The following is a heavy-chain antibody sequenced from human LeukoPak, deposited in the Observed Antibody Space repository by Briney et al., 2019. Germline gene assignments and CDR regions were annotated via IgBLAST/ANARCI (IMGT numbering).Heavy chain of an antibody. Sequence: SETLSLTCAVYGGSFSGYYWSWIRQSPGKGLEWIGEINHSGSTNYNPSLKSRVTISVDTSKNQFSLKLSSVTAADTAVYYCARSPAFDSSGYYLPGAFDIWGQGTMVTSLQ. CDR1: GGSFSGYY. CDR3: ARSPAFDSSGYYLPGAFDI. J-gene: IGHJ3*02. CDR2: INHSGST. V-gene: IGHV4-34*01. D-gene: IGHD3-22*01.